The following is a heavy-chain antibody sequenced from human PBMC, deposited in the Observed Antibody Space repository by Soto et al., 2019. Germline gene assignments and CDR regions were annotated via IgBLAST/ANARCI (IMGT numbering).Heavy chain of an antibody. CDR3: ARXXGGFDY. CDR1: GYTFTSYA. V-gene: IGHV1-3*05. J-gene: IGHJ4*02. Sequence: QVQLVQSGAEEKKPGASVKVSCKASGYTFTSYAMHWVRQAPGQRLEWMGWINAGNGNTKYSQKFQGRVTITRDTXXXXXXXXXXXXXXXXXXXYYCARXXGGFDYWGQGTLVTVSS. CDR2: INAGNGNT. D-gene: IGHD3-10*01.